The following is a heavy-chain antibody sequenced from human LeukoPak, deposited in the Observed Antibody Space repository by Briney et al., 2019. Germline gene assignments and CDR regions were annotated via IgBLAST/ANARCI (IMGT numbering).Heavy chain of an antibody. D-gene: IGHD3-3*01. J-gene: IGHJ5*02. Sequence: SETLSLTCTVSGGSISSSSYYWGWIRQPPGKGLEWIGSIYYSGSTYYNPSLKSRVTISVDTSKNQFSLKLSSVTAADTAVYYCARDNYDFWSGYNWSDPWGQGTLVTVSS. CDR3: ARDNYDFWSGYNWSDP. CDR2: IYYSGST. V-gene: IGHV4-39*07. CDR1: GGSISSSSYY.